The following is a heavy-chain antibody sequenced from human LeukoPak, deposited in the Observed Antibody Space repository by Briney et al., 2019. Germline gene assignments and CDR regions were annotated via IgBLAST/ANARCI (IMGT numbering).Heavy chain of an antibody. J-gene: IGHJ4*02. Sequence: GGSLRLSCAASGFTFSSYAMSWVRQAPGKGLEWVSAISGSGGSTYYADSVKGRFTISRDNSKNTLYLQMNSLRAEDTAVYYCARVKMRVGASFDYWGQGTLVTVSS. V-gene: IGHV3-23*01. D-gene: IGHD1-26*01. CDR2: ISGSGGST. CDR3: ARVKMRVGASFDY. CDR1: GFTFSSYA.